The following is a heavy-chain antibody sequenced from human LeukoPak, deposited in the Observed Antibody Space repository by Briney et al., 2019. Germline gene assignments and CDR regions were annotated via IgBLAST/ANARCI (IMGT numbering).Heavy chain of an antibody. V-gene: IGHV3-30*02. Sequence: GGSLRLSCAASGFTSSAIHWVRQAPGKGLEWVAFIRYDGSKKYSADSVKGRFTISRDNSKNTLYLQMNSLRAEDTAVYYCAKDYNRAYYYGSGFDYWGQGTLVTVSS. J-gene: IGHJ4*02. CDR3: AKDYNRAYYYGSGFDY. CDR1: GFTSSA. D-gene: IGHD3-10*01. CDR2: IRYDGSKK.